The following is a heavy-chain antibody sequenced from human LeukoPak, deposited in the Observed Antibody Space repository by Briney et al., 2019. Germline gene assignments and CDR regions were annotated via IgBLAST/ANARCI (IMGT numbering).Heavy chain of an antibody. V-gene: IGHV3-30*04. Sequence: GRSLRLSCAASGFTFSSYAMHWVRQAPGKGLEWVAVIPYDGSNKYYADSVKGRFTISRDNSKNTLYLQMNSLRAEDTAVYYCSGNFDFWGQGTLVTVSS. CDR1: GFTFSSYA. J-gene: IGHJ4*02. CDR2: IPYDGSNK. CDR3: SGNFDF.